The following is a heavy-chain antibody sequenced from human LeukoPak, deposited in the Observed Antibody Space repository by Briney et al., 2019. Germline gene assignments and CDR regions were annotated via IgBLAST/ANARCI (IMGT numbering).Heavy chain of an antibody. CDR1: GFTFSSYS. CDR3: ARDCSSTSCYALHDAFDI. V-gene: IGHV3-21*01. CDR2: ISSSSSYI. Sequence: GGSLRLSCAASGFTFSSYSMNWVRQAPGKGLEWVSSISSSSSYIYYADSVKGRFTISRDNAKNSLYLQVNSLRAEDTAVYYCARDCSSTSCYALHDAFDIWGQGTMVTVSS. J-gene: IGHJ3*02. D-gene: IGHD2-2*01.